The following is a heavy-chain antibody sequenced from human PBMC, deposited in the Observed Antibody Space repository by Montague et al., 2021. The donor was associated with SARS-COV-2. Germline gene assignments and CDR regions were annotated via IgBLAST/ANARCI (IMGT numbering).Heavy chain of an antibody. Sequence: SLRLSCAASGFTFSSYGIHWVRQAPGKGLEWVAVISYDGSNKHYADSVKGRFTISRDNSKNTLYLQMNSLRAEDTAVYYCAKDQGDCSSSRCFRGWTYYYYGMDVWGQGTTVTASS. J-gene: IGHJ6*02. CDR2: ISYDGSNK. V-gene: IGHV3-30*18. CDR1: GFTFSSYG. CDR3: AKDQGDCSSSRCFRGWTYYYYGMDV. D-gene: IGHD2-2*01.